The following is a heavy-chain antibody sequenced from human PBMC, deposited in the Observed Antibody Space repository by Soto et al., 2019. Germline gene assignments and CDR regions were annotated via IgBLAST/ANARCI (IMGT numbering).Heavy chain of an antibody. V-gene: IGHV4-38-2*01. CDR2: IYHSGST. J-gene: IGHJ3*02. CDR1: GYSISSGYY. CDR3: ARVGQYASYPVNAFDI. D-gene: IGHD2-21*01. Sequence: PSETLSLTCAVSGYSISSGYYWGWIRQPPGKGLEWIGSIYHSGSTYYNPSLKSRVTISVDTSKNQFSLKLSSVTAADTAVYYCARVGQYASYPVNAFDIWGQGTMVTVSS.